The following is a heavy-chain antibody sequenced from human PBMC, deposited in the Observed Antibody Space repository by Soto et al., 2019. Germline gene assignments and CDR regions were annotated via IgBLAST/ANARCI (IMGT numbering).Heavy chain of an antibody. Sequence: PGGSLRLSCSASGYTVSSYAMHWVRQAPGKGLEYVSAISSNGGSTYYADSVKGRFTISRDNSKNTLYLQMSSLRAEDTAVYYCVKGASHYYDSSGYYPAYFDYWGQGTLVTVSS. V-gene: IGHV3-64D*08. D-gene: IGHD3-22*01. CDR3: VKGASHYYDSSGYYPAYFDY. CDR1: GYTVSSYA. J-gene: IGHJ4*02. CDR2: ISSNGGST.